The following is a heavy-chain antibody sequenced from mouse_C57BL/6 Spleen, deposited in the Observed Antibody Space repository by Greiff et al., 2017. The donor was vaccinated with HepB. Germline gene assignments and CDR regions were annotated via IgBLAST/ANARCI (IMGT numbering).Heavy chain of an antibody. D-gene: IGHD2-5*01. CDR2: IDPSDSYT. J-gene: IGHJ2*01. CDR1: GYTFTSYW. CDR3: ARGIVTTDFDY. Sequence: VQLQQPGAELVMPGASVKLSCKASGYTFTSYWMHWVKQRPGQGLEWIGEIDPSDSYTNYNQKFKGKSTLTVDKSSSTAYMQLSSLTSEDSAVYYCARGIVTTDFDYWGQGTTLTVSS. V-gene: IGHV1-69*01.